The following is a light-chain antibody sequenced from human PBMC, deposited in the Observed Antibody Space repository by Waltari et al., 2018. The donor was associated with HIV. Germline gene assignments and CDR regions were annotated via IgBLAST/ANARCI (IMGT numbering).Light chain of an antibody. Sequence: DIVMTQSPDSLAVSLGERATIHCKSSQSVLYSSNNKNYLAWYQQKPGQPPKLLIYWASTRESGVPDRCSGSGSGTDFTLAISSLQAEDVAVYYCQQYYSTPLTFVGGTKVEI. V-gene: IGKV4-1*01. J-gene: IGKJ4*01. CDR1: QSVLYSSNNKNY. CDR3: QQYYSTPLT. CDR2: WAS.